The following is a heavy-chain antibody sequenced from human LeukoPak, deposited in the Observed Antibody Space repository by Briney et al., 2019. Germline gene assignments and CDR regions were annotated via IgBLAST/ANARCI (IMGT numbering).Heavy chain of an antibody. D-gene: IGHD3-22*01. Sequence: SETLSLTCTVSGGSISSYYWSWIRQPPGKGLEWIGYIYYSGGTNYNPSLKSRVTISVDTSKNQFSLKLSSVTAADTAVYYCARGGLTYYYDSSGRAGAFDIWGQGTMVTVSS. V-gene: IGHV4-59*01. CDR3: ARGGLTYYYDSSGRAGAFDI. CDR2: IYYSGGT. CDR1: GGSISSYY. J-gene: IGHJ3*02.